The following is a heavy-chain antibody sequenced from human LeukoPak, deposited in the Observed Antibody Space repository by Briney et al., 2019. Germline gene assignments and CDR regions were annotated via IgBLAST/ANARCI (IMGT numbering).Heavy chain of an antibody. D-gene: IGHD3-22*01. CDR2: ISSSSDTI. CDR1: GFTFSSYS. Sequence: GGSLRLSCAASGFTFSSYSMNWARQAPGKGLEWVSYISSSSDTIYYADSVKGRFTISRDNAKNSLYLQMDSLRDEDTAVYYCARDRYYYDSSAERTAEYFQHWGQGTLVTVSS. J-gene: IGHJ1*01. V-gene: IGHV3-48*02. CDR3: ARDRYYYDSSAERTAEYFQH.